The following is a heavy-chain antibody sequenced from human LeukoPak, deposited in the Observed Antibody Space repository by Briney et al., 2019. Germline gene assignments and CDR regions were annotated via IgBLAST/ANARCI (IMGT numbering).Heavy chain of an antibody. J-gene: IGHJ6*03. CDR1: GFTVSSNY. Sequence: GGSLRLSCTASGFTVSSNYMSWVRQAPGKGLEWVSVIYSGGNTYYADSVKGRFTISRDNSKNTLYLQMNSLKTEDTAVYYCTDYYMDVWGKGTTVTVSS. CDR3: TDYYMDV. V-gene: IGHV3-53*01. CDR2: IYSGGNT.